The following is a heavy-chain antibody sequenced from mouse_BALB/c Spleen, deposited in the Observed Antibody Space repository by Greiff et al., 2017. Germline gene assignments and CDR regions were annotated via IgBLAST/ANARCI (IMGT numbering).Heavy chain of an antibody. CDR2: ISSGGSYT. J-gene: IGHJ3*01. V-gene: IGHV5-6-4*01. CDR1: GFTFSSYT. Sequence: EVKVVESGGGLVKPGGSLKLSCAASGFTFSSYTMSWVRQTPEKRLEWVATISSGGSYTYYPDSVKGRFTISRDNAKNTLYLQMSSLKSEDTAMYYCTREGYCLWFDYWGQGTLVTVSA. D-gene: IGHD2-14*01. CDR3: TREGYCLWFDY.